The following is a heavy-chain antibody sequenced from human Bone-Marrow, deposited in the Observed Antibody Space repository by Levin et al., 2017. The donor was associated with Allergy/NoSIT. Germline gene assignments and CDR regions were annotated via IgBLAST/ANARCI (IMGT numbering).Heavy chain of an antibody. CDR2: ISYSGGT. D-gene: IGHD2-21*02. Sequence: SETLSLTCSISGGSVNPNYWSWIRQPPGKGLEWIAYISYSGGTKYNPSLKSRVTISLDTSKNQFSLQLSSVTAADTAVYYCARELPAGAYCDGGFYSRPFDSWGQGTLVTVSS. V-gene: IGHV4-59*02. J-gene: IGHJ4*02. CDR1: GGSVNPNY. CDR3: ARELPAGAYCDGGFYSRPFDS.